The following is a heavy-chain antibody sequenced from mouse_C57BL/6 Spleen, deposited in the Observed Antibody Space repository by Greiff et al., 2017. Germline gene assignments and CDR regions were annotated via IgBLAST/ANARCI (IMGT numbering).Heavy chain of an antibody. Sequence: QVQLQQSGAELARPGASVKLSCKASGYTFTSYGISWVKQRTGQGLEWIGEIYPRSGNTYYNEKFKGKATLTADKSSSTAYMELRSLTSEDSAVYFCARLVYYDSDGAYWGQGTLVTVSA. J-gene: IGHJ3*01. D-gene: IGHD2-4*01. CDR2: IYPRSGNT. CDR3: ARLVYYDSDGAY. CDR1: GYTFTSYG. V-gene: IGHV1-81*01.